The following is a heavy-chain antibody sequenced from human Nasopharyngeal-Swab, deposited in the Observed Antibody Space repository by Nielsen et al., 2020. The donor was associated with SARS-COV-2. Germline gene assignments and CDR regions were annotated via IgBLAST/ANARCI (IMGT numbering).Heavy chain of an antibody. CDR1: GFTFSDSW. D-gene: IGHD5-12*01. V-gene: IGHV3-23*01. CDR3: VKGSGYDYMGTFDL. J-gene: IGHJ4*02. Sequence: GESLKISCEVSGFTFSDSWMHWVRQAPGKGLEWVSAISGHGGITNYADSVKGRFTISSDSSKNTLYLQMNSLRVEDTALYFCVKGSGYDYMGTFDLWGLGSQVTVSS. CDR2: ISGHGGIT.